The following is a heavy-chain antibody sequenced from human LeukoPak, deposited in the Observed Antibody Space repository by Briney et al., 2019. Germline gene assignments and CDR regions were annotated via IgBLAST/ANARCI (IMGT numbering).Heavy chain of an antibody. CDR1: GFTFSSYA. CDR2: ISGSGGST. CDR3: AKVGGSRYYFGMDV. J-gene: IGHJ6*02. D-gene: IGHD2-15*01. V-gene: IGHV3-23*01. Sequence: GGSLRLSCAASGFTFSSYAMSWVRQAPGKGLEWVSAISGSGGSTYYGDSVKGRFTISRDNSKNTLYLQMNSLRAEDTAVYYCAKVGGSRYYFGMDVWGQGTTVTVSS.